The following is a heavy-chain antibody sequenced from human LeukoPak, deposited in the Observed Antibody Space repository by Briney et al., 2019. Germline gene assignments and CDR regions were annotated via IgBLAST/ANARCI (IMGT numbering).Heavy chain of an antibody. V-gene: IGHV3-74*01. CDR2: VNSDGSST. CDR3: ARVACSSTTSCATVDY. CDR1: GFTFSNYW. J-gene: IGHJ4*02. Sequence: GGSLRLSCAASGFTFSNYWMHWVRQAPGKGLVWVSRVNSDGSSTSYADSVKGRFTISRDNAKNTLYLQMNSLRAEDTAVYYCARVACSSTTSCATVDYWGQGTLDTVSS. D-gene: IGHD2/OR15-2a*01.